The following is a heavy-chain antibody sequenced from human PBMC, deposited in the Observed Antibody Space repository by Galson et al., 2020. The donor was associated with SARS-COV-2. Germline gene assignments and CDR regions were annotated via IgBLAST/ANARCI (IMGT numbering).Heavy chain of an antibody. Sequence: SEPLYLTCTASGGSKISGAYYWSWIRQPAGKGLEWIGHIYTTTGATNYNSSLKSRVTISVDTSKNQFPLRLTTVTAADTAVYYCARESRWDLYFDFWGQGTLVTVSS. V-gene: IGHV4-61*09. D-gene: IGHD1-26*01. J-gene: IGHJ4*02. CDR3: ARESRWDLYFDF. CDR2: IYTTTGAT. CDR1: GGSKISGAYY.